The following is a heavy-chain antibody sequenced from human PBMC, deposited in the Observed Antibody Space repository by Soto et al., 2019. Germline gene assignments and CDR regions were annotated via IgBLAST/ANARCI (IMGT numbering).Heavy chain of an antibody. CDR3: ARVKITMIVVPPRFDP. Sequence: ASVKVSCKASGYTFTSYGISWVRQAPGQGLEWMGWISAYNGNTNYAQKLQGRVTMTTDTSTSTAYMELRSLRSDDTAVYYCARVKITMIVVPPRFDPWGQGTLVTVSS. V-gene: IGHV1-18*01. J-gene: IGHJ5*02. CDR1: GYTFTSYG. CDR2: ISAYNGNT. D-gene: IGHD3-22*01.